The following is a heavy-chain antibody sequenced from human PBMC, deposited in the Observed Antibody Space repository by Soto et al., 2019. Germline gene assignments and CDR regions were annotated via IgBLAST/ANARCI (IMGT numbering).Heavy chain of an antibody. J-gene: IGHJ6*02. CDR2: IFSNDEK. V-gene: IGHV2-26*01. CDR1: GFSLSNARMG. CDR3: ARSKGGVYCSSTSCYGYYYYGMDV. Sequence: QVTLKESGPVLVKPTETLTLTCTVSGFSLSNARMGVSWIRQPPGKALEWLAHIFSNDEKSYSTSLKSRLTISKDTSKSQVVLTMTNMDPVDTATYYCARSKGGVYCSSTSCYGYYYYGMDVWGQGTTVTVSS. D-gene: IGHD2-2*01.